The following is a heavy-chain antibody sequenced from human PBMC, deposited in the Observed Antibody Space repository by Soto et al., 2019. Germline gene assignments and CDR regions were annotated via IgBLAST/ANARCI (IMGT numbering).Heavy chain of an antibody. CDR3: ARERVRWLDAFDI. Sequence: PWGSLRLSCAASGLTFSSYSMNLNRQAPGKGLEWVSSISSSSSYIYYADSVKGRFTISRDNAKNSLYLQMNSLRAEDTAVYHCARERVRWLDAFDIWGQGTMVTVSS. J-gene: IGHJ3*02. CDR1: GLTFSSYS. V-gene: IGHV3-21*01. CDR2: ISSSSSYI. D-gene: IGHD3-10*01.